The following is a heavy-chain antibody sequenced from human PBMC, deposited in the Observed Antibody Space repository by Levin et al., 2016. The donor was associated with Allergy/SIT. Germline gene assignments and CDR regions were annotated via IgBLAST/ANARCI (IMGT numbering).Heavy chain of an antibody. CDR3: AKDRSTGYPQSYYYGMDV. J-gene: IGHJ6*02. CDR2: ISWNSDSI. CDR1: GFIFGDYA. Sequence: SLKISCAASGFIFGDYAMHWVRQAPGKGLEWVSGISWNSDSIVYADSVKGRFTISRDNAKNSLDLQMNSLRVEDTALYYCAKDRSTGYPQSYYYGMDVWGQGTTVAVFS. V-gene: IGHV3-9*01. D-gene: IGHD3-22*01.